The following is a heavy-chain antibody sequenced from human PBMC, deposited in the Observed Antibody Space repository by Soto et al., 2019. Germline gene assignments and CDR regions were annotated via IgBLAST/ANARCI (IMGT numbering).Heavy chain of an antibody. CDR2: ISFDGANT. CDR3: ARDGYNRGGFDY. CDR1: GFTFSSYN. Sequence: QVQLVESGGGVVPPGGSLRVSCVASGFTFSSYNMHWVRQAPGEGLEWVAVISFDGANTFYADSVKGRFTISRDISRDTLYLQMSSLRDEDTAIYYCARDGYNRGGFDYGGQGTLVTVSS. J-gene: IGHJ4*02. D-gene: IGHD3-10*01. V-gene: IGHV3-30-3*01.